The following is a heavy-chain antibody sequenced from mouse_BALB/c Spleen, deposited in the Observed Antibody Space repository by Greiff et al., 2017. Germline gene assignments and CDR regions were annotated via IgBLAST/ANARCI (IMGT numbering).Heavy chain of an antibody. D-gene: IGHD2-1*01. V-gene: IGHV1-43*01. Sequence: EVKLMESGPELVNPVASVKISCKASGYSFTGYYIHWVKQGPRKSLEWIGYISCYNRATSYNQKFKGKAIFTVDKSSSTAYMQFNSLTSEDSAVYYCARGAYGIREFAYWGQGTLVTVSA. CDR3: ARGAYGIREFAY. CDR1: GYSFTGYY. CDR2: ISCYNRAT. J-gene: IGHJ3*01.